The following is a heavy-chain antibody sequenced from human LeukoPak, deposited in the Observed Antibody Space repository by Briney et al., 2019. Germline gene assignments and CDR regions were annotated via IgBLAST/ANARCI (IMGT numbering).Heavy chain of an antibody. J-gene: IGHJ6*02. Sequence: ASVKVSCKDSGYTFTSYGKSWVRQAPGQGLEWMGWINPYNGNTNYAQKLQGRVTMTTDTSTSTAYLELRSLRSDDTAVSSCAKDRDGLYYFGMDVWGQGTTVTVSS. V-gene: IGHV1-18*01. CDR3: AKDRDGLYYFGMDV. CDR2: INPYNGNT. D-gene: IGHD3-10*01. CDR1: GYTFTSYG.